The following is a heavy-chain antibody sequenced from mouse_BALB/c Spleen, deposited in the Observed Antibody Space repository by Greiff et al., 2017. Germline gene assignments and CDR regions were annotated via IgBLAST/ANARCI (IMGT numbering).Heavy chain of an antibody. CDR3: ARRPHALVRRGFYFDY. CDR2: ISSGGSYT. V-gene: IGHV5-9-4*01. CDR1: GFTFSSYA. D-gene: IGHD2-14*01. J-gene: IGHJ2*01. Sequence: EVQRVESGGGLVKPGGSLKLSCAASGFTFSSYAMSWVRQSPEKRLEWVAEISSGGSYTYYPDTVTGRFTISRDNAKNTLYLEMSSLRSEDTAMYYCARRPHALVRRGFYFDYWGQGTTLTVSS.